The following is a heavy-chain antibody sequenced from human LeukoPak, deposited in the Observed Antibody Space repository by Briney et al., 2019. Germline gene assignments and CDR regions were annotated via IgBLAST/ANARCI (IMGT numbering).Heavy chain of an antibody. CDR1: GFTFGDYA. Sequence: GGSLRLSCTASGFTFGDYAMSWLRQAPGKGLEWVGFIRSKAYGGTTEYAASVKGRFTISRDDSKSIAYLQMNSLKTEDTAVYYCTRPYSVRTSYYYYGMDVWGQGTTVTVSS. D-gene: IGHD2-15*01. J-gene: IGHJ6*02. V-gene: IGHV3-49*03. CDR2: IRSKAYGGTT. CDR3: TRPYSVRTSYYYYGMDV.